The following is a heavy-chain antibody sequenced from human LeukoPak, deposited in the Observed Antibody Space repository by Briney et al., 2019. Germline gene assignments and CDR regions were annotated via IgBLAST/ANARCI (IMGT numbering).Heavy chain of an antibody. CDR3: ARSGYAGGY. V-gene: IGHV4-61*02. J-gene: IGHJ4*02. D-gene: IGHD5-12*01. CDR1: GGSISSGSYY. Sequence: SETLSLTCTVSGGSISSGSYYWSWIRQPAGKGLEWIGRIYTSGSTNYNPSLKSRVTISVDTSKNQFSLKLSSVTAADTAVYYCARSGYAGGYWGQGTLVTVSS. CDR2: IYTSGST.